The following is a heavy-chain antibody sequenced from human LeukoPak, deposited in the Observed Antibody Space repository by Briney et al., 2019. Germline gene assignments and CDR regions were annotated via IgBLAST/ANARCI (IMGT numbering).Heavy chain of an antibody. Sequence: SETLSLTCTVSGGSISSSSYYWGWIRQPPGKGLEWIGSIYYSGSTYYNPSLKSRVTISVDTSKNQFSLKLSSVTAADTAVYYCARILQKYYDFWSGQVSYYYYYYMDVWGKGTTVTVSS. J-gene: IGHJ6*03. D-gene: IGHD3-3*01. CDR3: ARILQKYYDFWSGQVSYYYYYYMDV. CDR1: GGSISSSSYY. V-gene: IGHV4-39*07. CDR2: IYYSGST.